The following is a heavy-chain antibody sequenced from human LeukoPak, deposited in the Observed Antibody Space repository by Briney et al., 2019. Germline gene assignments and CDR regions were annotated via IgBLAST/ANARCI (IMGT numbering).Heavy chain of an antibody. D-gene: IGHD6-19*01. CDR1: GFTFSSYS. V-gene: IGHV3-48*02. J-gene: IGHJ4*02. CDR2: ISSSSSTI. Sequence: GGSLRLSCAASGFTFSSYSMNWVRQAPGKGLEWVSYISSSSSTIYYADSVKGRFTISRDNAKNSLYPQMNSLRDEDTGVYYCAREDPYSSGWSFDYWGQGTLVTVSS. CDR3: AREDPYSSGWSFDY.